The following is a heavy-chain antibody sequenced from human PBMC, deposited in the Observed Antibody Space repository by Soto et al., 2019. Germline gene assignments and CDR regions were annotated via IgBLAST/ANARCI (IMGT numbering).Heavy chain of an antibody. CDR3: AHSRQLVPGTFDY. Sequence: QITLKESGPTLVKPTQPLTLTCTFSGFSFSTSRVGVGWIRQPPGKALEWLALTYWDDDKRYSPSLKNRLTITKDTSKNEVVLTMTNIDPVDTATYYCAHSRQLVPGTFDYWGQGTLVTVSS. J-gene: IGHJ4*02. V-gene: IGHV2-5*02. CDR1: GFSFSTSRVG. CDR2: TYWDDDK. D-gene: IGHD6-13*01.